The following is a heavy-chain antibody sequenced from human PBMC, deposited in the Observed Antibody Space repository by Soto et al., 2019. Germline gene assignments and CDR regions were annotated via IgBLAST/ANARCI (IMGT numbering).Heavy chain of an antibody. CDR3: AREGVTRNYYYYGMDV. CDR1: GGSFSGYY. D-gene: IGHD2-21*02. V-gene: IGHV4-34*01. CDR2: INHSGST. J-gene: IGHJ6*02. Sequence: SETLSLTCAVYGGSFSGYYWSWIRQPPGKGLEWIGEINHSGSTNYNPSLKSRVTISVDTSKNQFSLKLSSVTAADTAVYYCAREGVTRNYYYYGMDVWGQGTTVTVSS.